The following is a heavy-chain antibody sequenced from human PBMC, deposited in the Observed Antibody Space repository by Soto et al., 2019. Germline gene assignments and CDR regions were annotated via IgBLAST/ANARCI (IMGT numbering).Heavy chain of an antibody. CDR3: IRGADGFDY. CDR2: IGTAGDT. CDR1: GFTFSSYD. V-gene: IGHV3-13*01. J-gene: IGHJ4*02. Sequence: EVQLVESGGDLVQPGGSLRLSCAASGFTFSSYDFHWVRQATGKGLEWVSGIGTAGDTYYAGSVKGRFIMSRENAKNSLYLQMNSLRAGDTAVYYCIRGADGFDYWGQGTLVTVSS. D-gene: IGHD3-16*01.